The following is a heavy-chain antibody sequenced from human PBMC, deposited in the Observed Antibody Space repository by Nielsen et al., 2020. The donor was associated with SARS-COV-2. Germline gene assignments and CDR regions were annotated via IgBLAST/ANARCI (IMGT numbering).Heavy chain of an antibody. CDR1: GASITRGDYY. CDR2: IHSRRST. V-gene: IGHV4-30-4*02. D-gene: IGHD3-10*01. J-gene: IGHJ5*02. CDR3: ARDREAGFGELGMFDR. Sequence: SETLSLTCTVSGASITRGDYYWNWIRQAPGKGLEWIGYIHSRRSTYYNPSLKSRVTISVDTSKNQFSLRLNSVTAADTAVYYCARDREAGFGELGMFDRWGQGALVTVSS.